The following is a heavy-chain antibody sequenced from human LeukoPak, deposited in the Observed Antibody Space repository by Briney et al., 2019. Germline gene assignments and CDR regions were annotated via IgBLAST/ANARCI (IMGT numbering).Heavy chain of an antibody. CDR1: GGSFSGYY. Sequence: SETLSLTCAVYGGSFSGYYWSWIRQPPGKGLEWIGEINHSGSTNYNPSLKSRVTTSVDTSKNQFSLKLSSVTAADTAVYYCARGSRGEQPPPYYYMDVWGKGTTVTVSS. D-gene: IGHD6-13*01. J-gene: IGHJ6*03. CDR2: INHSGST. CDR3: ARGSRGEQPPPYYYMDV. V-gene: IGHV4-34*01.